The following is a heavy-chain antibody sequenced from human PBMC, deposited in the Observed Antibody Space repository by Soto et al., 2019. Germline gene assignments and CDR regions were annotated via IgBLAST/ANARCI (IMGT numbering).Heavy chain of an antibody. D-gene: IGHD4-17*01. Sequence: QVQLQESGPGLVKPSQTLSLTCTVSGGSISSGGYYWSWIRQHPGKGLEWIGYIYYSGSTYYNPSLRRRVTISVDTSKNQFSLKLSSVTAADTAVYYCASTSDYGDHDAFDIWGQGTMVTVSS. CDR1: GGSISSGGYY. CDR2: IYYSGST. V-gene: IGHV4-31*03. CDR3: ASTSDYGDHDAFDI. J-gene: IGHJ3*02.